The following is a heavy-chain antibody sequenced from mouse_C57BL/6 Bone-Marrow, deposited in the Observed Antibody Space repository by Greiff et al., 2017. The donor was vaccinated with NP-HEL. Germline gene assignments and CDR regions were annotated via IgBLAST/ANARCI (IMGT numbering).Heavy chain of an antibody. J-gene: IGHJ4*01. V-gene: IGHV1-39*01. D-gene: IGHD4-1*01. Sequence: EVKLVESGPELVKPGASVKISCKASGYSFTDYNMNWVKQSNGKSLEWIGVINPNYGTTSYNQKFKGKATLTVDQSSSTAYMQLNRLTSEDAAVYYCARSGKRYAMDYWGQGTSVTVSS. CDR3: ARSGKRYAMDY. CDR2: INPNYGTT. CDR1: GYSFTDYN.